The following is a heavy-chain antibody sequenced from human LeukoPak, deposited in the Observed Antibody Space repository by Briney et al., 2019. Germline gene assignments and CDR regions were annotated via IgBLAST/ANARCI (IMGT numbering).Heavy chain of an antibody. J-gene: IGHJ3*02. CDR2: INHSGST. Sequence: PSETLSLTCAVYGGSFSGYYWSWIRQPPGKGLEWIGEINHSGSTNYNPSLKSRVTISVDTSKNQFSLKLSSVTAADTAVYYCARLNSGESVAFDIWGQGTMVTVSS. CDR1: GGSFSGYY. D-gene: IGHD3-10*01. CDR3: ARLNSGESVAFDI. V-gene: IGHV4-34*01.